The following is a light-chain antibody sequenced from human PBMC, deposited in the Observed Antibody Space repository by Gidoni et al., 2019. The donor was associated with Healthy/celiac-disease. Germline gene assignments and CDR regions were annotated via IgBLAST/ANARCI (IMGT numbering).Light chain of an antibody. CDR3: QQRSNWPMCS. CDR1: PSVSSY. CDR2: DAS. V-gene: IGKV3-11*01. J-gene: IGKJ2*04. Sequence: ETVLTQSLATLSLSPGERATLSCRASPSVSSYLAWYQQKPGQAPRLLIYDASNRATGIPARFSGRGSGTDFTLTFRSLEPEDFAVYYCQQRSNWPMCSFGQGTKLEIK.